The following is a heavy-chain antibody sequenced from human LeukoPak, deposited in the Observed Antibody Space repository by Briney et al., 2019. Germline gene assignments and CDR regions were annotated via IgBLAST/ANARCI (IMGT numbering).Heavy chain of an antibody. J-gene: IGHJ4*01. V-gene: IGHV3-15*01. D-gene: IGHD1-26*01. CDR2: IKSKTDGATT. Sequence: GGSLRLSCAASGFTCTNAWMTWFRQAPGKGLEWVGRIKSKTDGATTDYAAPVKGRFTISRDDSKNPLYLQMNSLKTEDTAVYYCTASGGSSRFDYWGHGTLVTVSS. CDR1: GFTCTNAW. CDR3: TASGGSSRFDY.